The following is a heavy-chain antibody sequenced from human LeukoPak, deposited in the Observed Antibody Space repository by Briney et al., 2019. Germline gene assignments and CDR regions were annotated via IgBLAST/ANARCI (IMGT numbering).Heavy chain of an antibody. J-gene: IGHJ4*02. CDR3: ARHTGQHHPYYFDY. D-gene: IGHD4-11*01. CDR1: GGSISSSSYY. Sequence: PSETLSLTCTVSGGSISSSSYYWGWIRQPPGKGLEWIGSIYYSGSTYYNPSLKSRVTISVDTSKNQFSLKLGSVTAADTAVYYCARHTGQHHPYYFDYWGQGTLVTVSS. CDR2: IYYSGST. V-gene: IGHV4-39*01.